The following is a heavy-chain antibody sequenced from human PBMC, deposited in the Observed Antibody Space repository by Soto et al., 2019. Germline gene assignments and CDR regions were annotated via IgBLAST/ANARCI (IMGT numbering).Heavy chain of an antibody. V-gene: IGHV4-34*01. J-gene: IGHJ6*03. CDR1: GGSFSGYY. CDR2: INHSGST. CDR3: ARGRGPSSSWYYYYYYMDV. D-gene: IGHD6-13*01. Sequence: SETLPLTCAVYGGSFSGYYWSWIRQPPGKGLEWIGEINHSGSTNYNPSLKSRVTISVDTSKNQFSLKLSSVTAADTAVYYCARGRGPSSSWYYYYYYMDVWGKGTTVTVSS.